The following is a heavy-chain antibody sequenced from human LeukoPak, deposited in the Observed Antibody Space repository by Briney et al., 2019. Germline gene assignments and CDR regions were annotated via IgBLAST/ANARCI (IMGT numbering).Heavy chain of an antibody. J-gene: IGHJ6*02. CDR2: MGPTSGNT. CDR1: GDSFFDYD. Sequence: ASVKVSCKTSGDSFFDYDINWVRQATGQGLEGMGWMGPTSGNTCSAQKFQDRVTMTWSPSTSPAYLDLNSLTSDDTAGHYCASYGSGDYSKRKPPYHYYYGLDVWGQGTAVIVS. V-gene: IGHV1-8*01. D-gene: IGHD3-10*01. CDR3: ASYGSGDYSKRKPPYHYYYGLDV.